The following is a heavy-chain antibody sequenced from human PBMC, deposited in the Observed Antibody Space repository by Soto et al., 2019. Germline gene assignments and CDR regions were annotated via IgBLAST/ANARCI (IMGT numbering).Heavy chain of an antibody. CDR3: AWTGTIFGEMVLDV. J-gene: IGHJ6*04. D-gene: IGHD3-3*01. CDR2: IDWDDDK. V-gene: IGHV2-70*11. Sequence: SGPTLVNPTQTLTLTCTFSGFSLSTSGMCVSWIRQPPGKALEWLARIDWDDDKYYSTSLKTRLTISKDTSKNQVVLTMTNMDPVDTATYYCAWTGTIFGEMVLDVWGKGTTVTVSS. CDR1: GFSLSTSGMC.